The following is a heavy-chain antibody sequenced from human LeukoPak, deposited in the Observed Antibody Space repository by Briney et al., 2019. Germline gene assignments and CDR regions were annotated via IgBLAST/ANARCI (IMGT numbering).Heavy chain of an antibody. D-gene: IGHD1-26*01. V-gene: IGHV3-30*02. CDR3: PKTEGATNC. CDR2: IQYDGSNK. J-gene: IGHJ4*02. CDR1: GFTFSTYD. Sequence: GGSLRLSCAASGFTFSTYDMHWVRQAPGKGLEWVAFIQYDGSNKYYADSVKGRFTISRDNSKNTLYLQMNSLRAEDTAVYYCPKTEGATNCWGQGTLVTVSS.